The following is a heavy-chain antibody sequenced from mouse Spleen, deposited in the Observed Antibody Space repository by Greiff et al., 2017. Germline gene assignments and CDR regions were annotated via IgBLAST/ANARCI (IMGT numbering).Heavy chain of an antibody. CDR3: AGLITTVDY. J-gene: IGHJ2*01. D-gene: IGHD1-1*01. CDR1: GYTFTSYW. CDR2: IDPSDSYT. V-gene: IGHV1-69*01. Sequence: QVQLQQPGAELVMPGASVKLSCKASGYTFTSYWMHWVKQRPGQGLEWIGEIDPSDSYTNYNQKFKGKATLTVDKSSSTAYMQLSSLTSEDSAVYYCAGLITTVDYWGQGTTLTVSS.